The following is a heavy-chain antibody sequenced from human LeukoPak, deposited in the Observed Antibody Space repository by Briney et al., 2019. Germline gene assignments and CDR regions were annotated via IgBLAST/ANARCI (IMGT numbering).Heavy chain of an antibody. V-gene: IGHV3-48*01. CDR3: ARDSLIFGVVTTFDY. Sequence: GGSFRLSCAASGFTFSRFNMNWLRQAPGKGLEWLSYISITGTIYYAESVKGRFSISRDNAKNSLYLQMNSLRLEDTAVYYCARDSLIFGVVTTFDYWGQGTLVTVSS. J-gene: IGHJ4*02. CDR2: ISITGTI. D-gene: IGHD3-3*01. CDR1: GFTFSRFN.